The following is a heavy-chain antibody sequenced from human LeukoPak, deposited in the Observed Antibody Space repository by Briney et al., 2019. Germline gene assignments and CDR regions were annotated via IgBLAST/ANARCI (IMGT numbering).Heavy chain of an antibody. CDR1: GGSTSSYY. J-gene: IGHJ4*02. V-gene: IGHV4-4*07. CDR3: ARDNLLEWSFDF. CDR2: LYTSGRT. Sequence: SETLSLTCTVSGGSTSSYYWSWIRQPARKGLEWSGRLYTSGRTNYNPSLKSRVAMSVDTSKNQFSLKLSSETAADTAVYYCARDNLLEWSFDFWGQGTLVTVSS. D-gene: IGHD3-3*01.